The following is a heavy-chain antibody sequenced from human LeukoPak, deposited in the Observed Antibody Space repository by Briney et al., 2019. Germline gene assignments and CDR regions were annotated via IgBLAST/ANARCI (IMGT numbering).Heavy chain of an antibody. J-gene: IGHJ4*02. D-gene: IGHD1-26*01. CDR1: GFIVSGDF. Sequence: GGSLRLSCAASGFIVSGDFMSWVRQAPGKGLEWVSVIYSDGSTYYADSVKGRFTISRDNSKNTLDLQMTGLRAEDTAVYYCAREKGRGRDSPWFDYWGQGTLVTVSS. CDR2: IYSDGST. V-gene: IGHV3-53*01. CDR3: AREKGRGRDSPWFDY.